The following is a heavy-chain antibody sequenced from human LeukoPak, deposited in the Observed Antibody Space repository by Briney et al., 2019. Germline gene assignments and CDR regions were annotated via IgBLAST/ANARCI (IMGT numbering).Heavy chain of an antibody. CDR2: IYYSGST. D-gene: IGHD3/OR15-3a*01. V-gene: IGHV4-59*01. CDR1: GDSISSYY. Sequence: PSETLSLTCTVSGDSISSYYWSWIRQPPGKGLEWIGYIYYSGSTNYNPSVKSRVTMSVDTSKNQFSLKLSSVTAADTAVYYCARDRTGDNWFDPWGQGTLVTVSS. J-gene: IGHJ5*02. CDR3: ARDRTGDNWFDP.